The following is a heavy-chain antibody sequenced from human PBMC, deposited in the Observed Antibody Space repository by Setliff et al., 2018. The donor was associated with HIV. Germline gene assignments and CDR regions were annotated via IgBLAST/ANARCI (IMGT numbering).Heavy chain of an antibody. CDR1: GGSITSYY. V-gene: IGHV4-59*12. CDR2: IFDSGTT. J-gene: IGHJ4*02. D-gene: IGHD2-15*01. Sequence: SETLSLTCTVSGGSITSYYWNWIRQSPGKGLEWIGYIFDSGTTKYNPSVTSRVTISVDASKNQFSLKLSSVTAADTAVYYCAREPRVVTPFDYWGQGTLVTVSS. CDR3: AREPRVVTPFDY.